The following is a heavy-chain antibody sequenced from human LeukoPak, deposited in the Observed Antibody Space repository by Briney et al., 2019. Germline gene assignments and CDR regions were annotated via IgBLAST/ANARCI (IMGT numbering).Heavy chain of an antibody. CDR1: GYTFSSYG. CDR2: ISYDGSNK. V-gene: IGHV3-30*03. CDR3: ARGEYYSDTSSYFDY. Sequence: GGSLRLSCAASGYTFSSYGMNWVRQAPGKGLEWVAVISYDGSNKYYADSVKGRFTISRDNSKNTLFVQMSSLRAEDTAVYYCARGEYYSDTSSYFDYWGQGTLVTVSS. D-gene: IGHD3-22*01. J-gene: IGHJ4*02.